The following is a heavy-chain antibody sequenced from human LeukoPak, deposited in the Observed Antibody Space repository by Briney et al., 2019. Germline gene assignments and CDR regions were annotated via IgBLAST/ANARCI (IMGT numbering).Heavy chain of an antibody. Sequence: GSLRLSCAASGFTFSSYGMSWVRQAPGKGLEWVSAISGSGGSTYYADSVKGRFTISRDNSKNTLYLQMNSLRAEDTAVYYCAKGRYCGGDCYSMFDYWGQGTLVTVSS. V-gene: IGHV3-23*01. CDR2: ISGSGGST. CDR3: AKGRYCGGDCYSMFDY. D-gene: IGHD2-21*02. J-gene: IGHJ4*02. CDR1: GFTFSSYG.